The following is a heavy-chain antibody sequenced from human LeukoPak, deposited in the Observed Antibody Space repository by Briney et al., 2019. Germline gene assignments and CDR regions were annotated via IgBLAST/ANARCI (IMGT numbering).Heavy chain of an antibody. CDR2: IGTSCSTI. Sequence: GGSLRLSWAASGFSFPSHSFHWVRQSAGKGLEWVAYIGTSCSTIYQAKSVKGRFSISKDNAKNSLFLQMDSLRVEDTAVYYCARDRGTFGVVDSWGQGTLVAVSS. CDR3: ARDRGTFGVVDS. CDR1: GFSFPSHS. V-gene: IGHV3-48*04. D-gene: IGHD3-3*01. J-gene: IGHJ4*02.